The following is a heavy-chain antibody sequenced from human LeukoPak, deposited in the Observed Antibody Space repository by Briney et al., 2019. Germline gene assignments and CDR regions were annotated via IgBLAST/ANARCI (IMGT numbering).Heavy chain of an antibody. J-gene: IGHJ4*02. D-gene: IGHD2-2*01. CDR1: GYSFTTYW. CDR2: IYPGDSDT. CDR3: ARQQGSMDQDY. V-gene: IGHV5-51*01. Sequence: GQSLKISCQGSGYSFTTYWIGRVRQMPGKGLEWMGIIYPGDSDTRYSPSFQGQVTVSADKSISTAYLQWSSLKASDTAMYYCARQQGSMDQDYWGQGTLVTVSS.